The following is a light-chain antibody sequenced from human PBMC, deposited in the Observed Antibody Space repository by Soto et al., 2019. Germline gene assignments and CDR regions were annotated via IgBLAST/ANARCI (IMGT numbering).Light chain of an antibody. V-gene: IGKV1-39*01. CDR3: QQSYSTLLYT. CDR2: AAS. J-gene: IGKJ2*01. Sequence: DIPMTQSPSSLSASVGDRVTITCRASQSISSYLNWYQQKPGKAPQLLIYAASSLQSGVPSRFSGSGSETDFTLTISSLQPEDFATYYCQQSYSTLLYTFGQGTKLEIK. CDR1: QSISSY.